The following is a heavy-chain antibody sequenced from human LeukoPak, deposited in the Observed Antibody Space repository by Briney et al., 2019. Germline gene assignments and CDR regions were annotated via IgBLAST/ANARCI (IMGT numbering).Heavy chain of an antibody. V-gene: IGHV3-11*01. D-gene: IGHD5-24*01. CDR3: ARGGEMATRTKAFDI. Sequence: GGSLRLSCAASGFTFSDYYMSWIRQAPGKGLEWVSYISSSGSTIYYADSVKGRFTISRDNAENSLYLQMNSLRAEDTAVYYCARGGEMATRTKAFDIWGQGTMVTVSS. J-gene: IGHJ3*02. CDR2: ISSSGSTI. CDR1: GFTFSDYY.